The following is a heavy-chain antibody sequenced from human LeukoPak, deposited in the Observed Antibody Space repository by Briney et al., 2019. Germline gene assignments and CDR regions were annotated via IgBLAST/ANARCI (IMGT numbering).Heavy chain of an antibody. Sequence: SVKVSCKASGGTFSSYAISWVRQAPGQGLEWMGGIIPIFGTANYAQKFQGRVTITADESTSTAYMELSSLRSEDTAVYYCATLKETSGTYYNPYYFDYWGQGTLVTVSS. D-gene: IGHD3-10*01. CDR3: ATLKETSGTYYNPYYFDY. CDR2: IIPIFGTA. CDR1: GGTFSSYA. J-gene: IGHJ4*02. V-gene: IGHV1-69*13.